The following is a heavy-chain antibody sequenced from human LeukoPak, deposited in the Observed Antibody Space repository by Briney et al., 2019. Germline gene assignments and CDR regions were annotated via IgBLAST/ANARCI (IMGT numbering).Heavy chain of an antibody. V-gene: IGHV3-66*01. Sequence: PGGSLRLSCAASGFTVSSNYMSWVRQAPGKGLEWVSVIYSGGSTYYADSVKGRFTISRDNSKNTLYLQMNSLRADDTAVYFCAKESTIRVAASLDNWGQGTLVTVSS. CDR2: IYSGGST. D-gene: IGHD6-19*01. J-gene: IGHJ4*02. CDR3: AKESTIRVAASLDN. CDR1: GFTVSSNY.